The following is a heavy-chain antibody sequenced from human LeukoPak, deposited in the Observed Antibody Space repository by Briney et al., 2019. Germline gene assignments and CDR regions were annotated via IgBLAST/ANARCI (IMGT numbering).Heavy chain of an antibody. CDR1: GGSISSGGYY. Sequence: PSQTLSLTCTVSGGSISSGGYYWSWIRQHPGKGLEWIGYIYYSGSTYYNPSLKSRVTISVDTSKNQFSLKLSSVTAGDRAVYSCAREEGYCSGGSWYSGGFDYWGQGTLVTVSS. J-gene: IGHJ4*02. D-gene: IGHD2-15*01. CDR3: AREEGYCSGGSWYSGGFDY. CDR2: IYYSGST. V-gene: IGHV4-31*03.